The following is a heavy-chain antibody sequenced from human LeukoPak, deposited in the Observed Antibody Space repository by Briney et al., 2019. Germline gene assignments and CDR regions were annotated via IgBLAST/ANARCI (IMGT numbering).Heavy chain of an antibody. D-gene: IGHD6-19*01. CDR1: GASISSYY. J-gene: IGHJ4*02. CDR2: LHYSGIT. Sequence: SETLSLTCTVSGASISSYYWSWIRQPPGKGLEWIGYLHYSGITNYNSSLKSRVTISPDTSKNQMSLKLSSATAADTAVYYCARAGGQWTGIDFWGQGTLVTVSS. V-gene: IGHV4-59*01. CDR3: ARAGGQWTGIDF.